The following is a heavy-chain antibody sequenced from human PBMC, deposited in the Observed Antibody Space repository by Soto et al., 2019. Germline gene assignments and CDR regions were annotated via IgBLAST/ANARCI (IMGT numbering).Heavy chain of an antibody. V-gene: IGHV1-69*13. CDR2: IIPIFGTA. Sequence: GASVKVSCKASGGTFSRYAISWVRQAPGRGLEWMGGIIPIFGTANYAQKFQGRVTITADESTSTAYMELSSLRSEDTAVYYCAIRGYVNYYYYYGMDVWGQGTTVTVSS. CDR3: AIRGYVNYYYYYGMDV. CDR1: GGTFSRYA. J-gene: IGHJ6*02. D-gene: IGHD5-18*01.